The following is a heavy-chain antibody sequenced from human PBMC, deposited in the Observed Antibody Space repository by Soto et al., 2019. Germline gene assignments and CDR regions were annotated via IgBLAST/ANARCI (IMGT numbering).Heavy chain of an antibody. J-gene: IGHJ3*02. V-gene: IGHV3-66*01. Sequence: GGSLRLSCAASGFTVSSNYMSWVRQAPGKGLEWVSVIYSGGSTYYADSVKGRFTISRDNSKNTLYLQMNSLRAEATAVYYCARGVGGSGPLIVTFDIWGQGTMVTVSS. CDR1: GFTVSSNY. CDR2: IYSGGST. CDR3: ARGVGGSGPLIVTFDI. D-gene: IGHD3-16*02.